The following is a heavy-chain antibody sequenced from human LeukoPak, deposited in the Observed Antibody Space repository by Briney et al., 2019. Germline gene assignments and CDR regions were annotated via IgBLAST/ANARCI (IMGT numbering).Heavy chain of an antibody. Sequence: QSGGSLRLSCAASGFTFSSYWMHWVRQAPGKGLVWVSRINSDGSSTSYADSVKGRFTISRDNAKNTLYLQMNSLRAEDTAVYYCARDQEADFWSGNTNWFDPWGQGTLVTVSS. CDR3: ARDQEADFWSGNTNWFDP. CDR1: GFTFSSYW. V-gene: IGHV3-74*01. D-gene: IGHD3-3*01. CDR2: INSDGSST. J-gene: IGHJ5*02.